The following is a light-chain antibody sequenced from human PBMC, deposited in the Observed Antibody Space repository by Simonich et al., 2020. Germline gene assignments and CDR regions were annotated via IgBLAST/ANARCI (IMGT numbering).Light chain of an antibody. Sequence: QSALTQPASVSGSPGQSITISCTGTSSDVGSYNLVSWYQQHPGKAPNLMIYEGSKRPSWVSTLFSGSKSGNTASLTISGLQAEDEADYYCCSYAVSSTWVFGGGTKLTVL. V-gene: IGLV2-23*01. J-gene: IGLJ3*02. CDR1: SSDVGSYNL. CDR2: EGS. CDR3: CSYAVSSTWV.